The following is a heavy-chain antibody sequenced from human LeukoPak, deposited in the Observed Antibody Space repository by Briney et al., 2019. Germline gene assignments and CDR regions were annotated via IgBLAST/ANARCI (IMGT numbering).Heavy chain of an antibody. CDR2: INHSGST. D-gene: IGHD3-10*01. J-gene: IGHJ4*02. V-gene: IGHV4-39*07. CDR3: ASGRSGGGSGSYFNYRLYYFDY. CDR1: GGSISGSSYY. Sequence: SETLSLTCTVSGGSISGSSYYWGWIRQPPGKGLEWIGEINHSGSTNYNPSLKSRVTISLDTSKNQFSLKLTSVTAADTALYYCASGRSGGGSGSYFNYRLYYFDYWGQGTLVTVSS.